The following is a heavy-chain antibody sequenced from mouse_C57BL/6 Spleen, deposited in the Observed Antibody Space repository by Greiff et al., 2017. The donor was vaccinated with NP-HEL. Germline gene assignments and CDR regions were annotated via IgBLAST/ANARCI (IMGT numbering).Heavy chain of an antibody. V-gene: IGHV1-64*01. CDR1: GYTFTSYW. Sequence: QVQLQQPGAELVKPGASVKLSCMASGYTFTSYWLHWVTQRPGQGLEWIGMIHPNSGSTNYNVKFKSKATLTVDKSSSTAYMQLSSLTSEDSAVYYCARGAGTAWFAYWGQGTLVTVSA. J-gene: IGHJ3*01. CDR3: ARGAGTAWFAY. D-gene: IGHD4-1*01. CDR2: IHPNSGST.